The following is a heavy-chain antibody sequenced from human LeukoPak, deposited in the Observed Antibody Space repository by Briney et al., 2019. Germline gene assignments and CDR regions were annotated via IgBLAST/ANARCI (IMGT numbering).Heavy chain of an antibody. Sequence: GASVKVSCKASGYTFTSYDISWVRQAPRQGLEWMGWVTVYNGNTNYAQKLQGRVTMTTDTSTTTAYMELRSLRSDDTAVYYCARGASGWYVDYWGQGTLVTVSS. V-gene: IGHV1-18*01. CDR3: ARGASGWYVDY. CDR1: GYTFTSYD. J-gene: IGHJ4*02. D-gene: IGHD6-19*01. CDR2: VTVYNGNT.